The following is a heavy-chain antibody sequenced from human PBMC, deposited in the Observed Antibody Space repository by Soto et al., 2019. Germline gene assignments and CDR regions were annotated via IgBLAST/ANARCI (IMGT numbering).Heavy chain of an antibody. CDR3: ATRLGQWLLLQDAFDI. CDR1: GFTFSSYE. Sequence: EVQLVESGGGLVQPGGSLRLSCAASGFTFSSYEMNWVRQAPGKGLEWVSYISSSGSTIYYADSVKGRFTISRDNAKKSLYLQMNSLRAEDTDVYYCATRLGQWLLLQDAFDIWGQGKMVTVSS. CDR2: ISSSGSTI. V-gene: IGHV3-48*03. D-gene: IGHD3-22*01. J-gene: IGHJ3*02.